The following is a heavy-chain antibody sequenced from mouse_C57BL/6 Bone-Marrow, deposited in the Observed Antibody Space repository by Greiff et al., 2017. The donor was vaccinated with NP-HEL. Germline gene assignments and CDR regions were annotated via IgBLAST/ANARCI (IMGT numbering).Heavy chain of an antibody. V-gene: IGHV3-6*01. D-gene: IGHD1-1*01. CDR3: ARAITTVVAHWYFDV. CDR1: GYSITSGYY. CDR2: ISYDGSN. Sequence: EVHLVESGPGLVKPSQSLSLTCSVTGYSITSGYYWNWIRQFPGNKLEWMGYISYDGSNNYNPSLKNRISITRDTSKNQFFLKLNSVTTEDTATYYCARAITTVVAHWYFDVWGTGTTVTVSS. J-gene: IGHJ1*03.